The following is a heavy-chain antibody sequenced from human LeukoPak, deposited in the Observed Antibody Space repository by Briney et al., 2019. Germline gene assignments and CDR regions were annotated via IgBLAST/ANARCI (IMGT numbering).Heavy chain of an antibody. Sequence: ASVKVSCKASGYTFTSYGISWVRQAPGQGLEWMGWISAYNGNTNYAQKLQGRVTMTTDTSTSTAYMELRSLRSDDTAVYYCARDGGLFLEWSTKSWFDPWGQGTLVTVSS. CDR3: ARDGGLFLEWSTKSWFDP. J-gene: IGHJ5*02. CDR2: ISAYNGNT. D-gene: IGHD3-3*01. CDR1: GYTFTSYG. V-gene: IGHV1-18*01.